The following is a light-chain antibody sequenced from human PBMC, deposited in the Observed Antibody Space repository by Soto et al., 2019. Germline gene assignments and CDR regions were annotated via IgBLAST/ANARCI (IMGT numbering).Light chain of an antibody. CDR2: SND. J-gene: IGLJ3*02. CDR1: TSNIGSNT. V-gene: IGLV1-44*01. CDR3: AAWDDSLKGV. Sequence: QSVLTQPPSASGTPGQRVTISCSGSTSNIGSNTVNRYQQLPGTAPKLLIYSNDQRSSGVPDRFSGSKSGTSASLAISGLQSEDEADYYCAAWDDSLKGVFGGGTKLTVL.